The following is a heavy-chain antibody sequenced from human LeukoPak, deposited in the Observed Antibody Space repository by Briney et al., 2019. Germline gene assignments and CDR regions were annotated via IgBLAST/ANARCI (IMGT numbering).Heavy chain of an antibody. CDR1: GYTFTGYG. CDR3: ARDWNDVGTFDI. CDR2: ISAYNGNT. V-gene: IGHV1-18*01. J-gene: IGHJ3*02. D-gene: IGHD1-1*01. Sequence: ASVKVSCKASGYTFTGYGISWVRQAPGQGLEWMGWISAYNGNTNYAQKLQGRVTMTTDTSTSTAYMELRSLRSDDTAVYYCARDWNDVGTFDIWGQGTMVTVSS.